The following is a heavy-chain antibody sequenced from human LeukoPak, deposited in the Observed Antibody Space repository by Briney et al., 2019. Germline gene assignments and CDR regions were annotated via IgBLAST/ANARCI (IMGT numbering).Heavy chain of an antibody. D-gene: IGHD4-17*01. Sequence: SETLSLTCTVSGGSISSYYWSWIRQPPGKGLEWIGYIYYSGSTNYNPSLKSRVTISVDMSKNQFSLKLSSVAAADTAVYYCARERHDYGDYEIDYWGQGTLVTVSS. J-gene: IGHJ4*02. CDR1: GGSISSYY. V-gene: IGHV4-59*01. CDR3: ARERHDYGDYEIDY. CDR2: IYYSGST.